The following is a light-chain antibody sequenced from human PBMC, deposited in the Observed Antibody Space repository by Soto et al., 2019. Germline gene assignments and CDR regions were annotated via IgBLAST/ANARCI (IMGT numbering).Light chain of an antibody. J-gene: IGKJ4*01. CDR3: LQHFGYPLT. CDR1: QGIGND. V-gene: IGKV1-17*02. CDR2: AAS. Sequence: DIQMTQSPSSLSASVGDRVTITCRASQGIGNDLGWYQQKPGKAPKRLIYAASSLQSGVPSRFSGSGSGTEFTLTIRNLQPEDFATYYCLQHFGYPLTFGGGTKVEIK.